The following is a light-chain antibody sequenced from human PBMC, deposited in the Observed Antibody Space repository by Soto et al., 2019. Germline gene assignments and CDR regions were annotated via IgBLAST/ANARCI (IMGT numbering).Light chain of an antibody. CDR1: QSISSW. CDR2: DAS. Sequence: DIHMTQSPSTLSASVGDRVTITCRASQSISSWFAWYQQKPGKAPKLLIYDASSLESGVPSRFSGSGSGTEFTLTISSLQPDDFATYYCQQYNSYWTFGQGTKVDIK. J-gene: IGKJ1*01. CDR3: QQYNSYWT. V-gene: IGKV1-5*01.